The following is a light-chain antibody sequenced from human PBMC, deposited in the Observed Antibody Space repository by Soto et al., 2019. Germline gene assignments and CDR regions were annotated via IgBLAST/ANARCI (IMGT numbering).Light chain of an antibody. J-gene: IGLJ2*01. V-gene: IGLV2-14*03. CDR1: SNDVGGYNY. Sequence: QSVLTQPASVSGSPGQSVTISCTGTSNDVGGYNYVSWYQQHPGKAPKLMIYDVSNRPSGVSNRFSGSKSGNTASLTISGLQAEDEADYYCSSYTGSGTVIFGGGTKLTVL. CDR3: SSYTGSGTVI. CDR2: DVS.